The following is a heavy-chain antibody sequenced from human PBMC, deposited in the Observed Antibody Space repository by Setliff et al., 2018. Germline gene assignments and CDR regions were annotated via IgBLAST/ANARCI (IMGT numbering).Heavy chain of an antibody. CDR3: VRDSSADYYDNDYFKY. J-gene: IGHJ1*01. CDR1: GFTVRGFA. V-gene: IGHV3-30*02. Sequence: PGGSLRLSCAASGFTVRGFAMHWVRQAPGKGLERVAFIRHDESDIYYTNSVKGRFTVSRDNSKNTLYLQMNILRPEDTALYYCVRDSSADYYDNDYFKYWGQGALVTVSS. D-gene: IGHD2-21*02. CDR2: IRHDESDI.